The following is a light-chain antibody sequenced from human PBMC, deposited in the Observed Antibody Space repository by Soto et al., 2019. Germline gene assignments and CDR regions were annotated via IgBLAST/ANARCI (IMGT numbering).Light chain of an antibody. J-gene: IGKJ3*01. Sequence: DIPMTQSPSSLSASVGDRVTITCRASQGINDYVACYQQKPGKLPKLLIYAASTLQSGVPSRFSRSGSGTDFTLTINSLQPEDVATYSCQKYSSVPVFGPGTKVDIK. V-gene: IGKV1-27*01. CDR1: QGINDY. CDR3: QKYSSVPV. CDR2: AAS.